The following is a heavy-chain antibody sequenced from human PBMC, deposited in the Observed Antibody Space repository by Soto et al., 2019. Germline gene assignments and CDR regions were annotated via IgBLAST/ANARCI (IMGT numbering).Heavy chain of an antibody. V-gene: IGHV3-30*18. CDR3: AKDRIAAAGMSFDY. D-gene: IGHD6-13*01. CDR2: ISYDGSNK. CDR1: GFTFSSYG. Sequence: QVQLVESGGGVVQPGRSLRLSCAASGFTFSSYGMHWVRQAPGKGLEWVAVISYDGSNKYYADSVKGRFTISRDNSKNTLYLQMNSLRAEDTAVYYCAKDRIAAAGMSFDYWGQGTLVTVSS. J-gene: IGHJ4*02.